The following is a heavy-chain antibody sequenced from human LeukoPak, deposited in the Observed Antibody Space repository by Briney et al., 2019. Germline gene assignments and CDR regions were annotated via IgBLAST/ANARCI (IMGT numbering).Heavy chain of an antibody. J-gene: IGHJ4*02. Sequence: AGGSLRLSCAASGFTFSSYAMSWVRQAPGKGLEWVSAISGSGGSTYYADSVKGRFTISRDNSKNTLYLQMNRLRAEDTAVYYCAKDHPPNQLSSGWYYFDYWGQGTLVTVSS. V-gene: IGHV3-23*01. CDR2: ISGSGGST. CDR1: GFTFSSYA. CDR3: AKDHPPNQLSSGWYYFDY. D-gene: IGHD6-19*01.